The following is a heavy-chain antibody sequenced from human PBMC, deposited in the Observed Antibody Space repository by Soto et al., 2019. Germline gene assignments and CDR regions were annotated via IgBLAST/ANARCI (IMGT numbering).Heavy chain of an antibody. Sequence: SLRLSCSASGVTFEDYGVHWVRQSSRKGLEWVSFINADGSDRYYADSVKGRFTISRDNTKGSFYLQMDRLRLEDTAIYYCAKAKFYFDSSPFDSWGQGTLVTVSS. J-gene: IGHJ4*02. CDR1: GVTFEDYG. V-gene: IGHV3-43D*04. CDR2: INADGSDR. CDR3: AKAKFYFDSSPFDS. D-gene: IGHD1-26*01.